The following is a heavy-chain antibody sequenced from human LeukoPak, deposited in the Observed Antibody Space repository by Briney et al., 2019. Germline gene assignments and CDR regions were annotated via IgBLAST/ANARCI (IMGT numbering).Heavy chain of an antibody. CDR1: GGSISSYY. D-gene: IGHD3-3*01. CDR3: ARYNYDFWSGYSKWFDP. V-gene: IGHV4-59*01. J-gene: IGHJ5*02. CDR2: IYYSGST. Sequence: SETLSLTCTVSGGSISSYYWSWIRQPPGKGLKWIGYIYYSGSTNYNPSLKSRVTISVDTSKNQFSLKLSSVTAADTAVYYCARYNYDFWSGYSKWFDPWGQGTLVTVSS.